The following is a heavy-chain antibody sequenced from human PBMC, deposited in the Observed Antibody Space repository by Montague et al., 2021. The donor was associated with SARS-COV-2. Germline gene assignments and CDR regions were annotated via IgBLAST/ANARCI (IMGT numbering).Heavy chain of an antibody. CDR2: IDYSGST. V-gene: IGHV4-59*01. J-gene: IGHJ6*02. D-gene: IGHD3-9*01. CDR1: GGSISTYY. CDR3: ARLPYDNSYGMDV. Sequence: SETLSLTCTVSGGSISTYYWDWIRQFPGKGLEWNGYIDYSGSTXXXPSXQSRVIISVDRSKIQFSLKLNSVTAADTAIYYCARLPYDNSYGMDVWGQGTTVTVSS.